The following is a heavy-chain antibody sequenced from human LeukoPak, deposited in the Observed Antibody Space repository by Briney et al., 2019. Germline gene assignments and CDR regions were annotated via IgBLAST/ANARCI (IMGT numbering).Heavy chain of an antibody. CDR1: GYTFTSYG. J-gene: IGHJ3*02. CDR2: ISAYNGNT. V-gene: IGHV1-18*01. Sequence: ASVKVSCKASGYTFTSYGISWVRQAPGQGLEWMGRISAYNGNTNYAQKLQGRVTMTTDTSTSTAYMELRSLRSDDTAVYCCARVNTMILDAFDIWGQGTMVTVSS. CDR3: ARVNTMILDAFDI. D-gene: IGHD3-22*01.